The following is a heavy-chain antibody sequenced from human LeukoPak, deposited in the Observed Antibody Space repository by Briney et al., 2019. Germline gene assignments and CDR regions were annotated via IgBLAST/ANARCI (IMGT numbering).Heavy chain of an antibody. CDR2: IIPIFGTA. CDR1: GGTFSSYA. Sequence: ASVKVSCKASGGTFSSYAISWVRQAPGQGLEWMGGIIPIFGTANYAQKFQGRVTITADESTSTAYMELSSLRSEDTAVYYCARVVYFSGSYYGYWGQGTLVAVSS. CDR3: ARVVYFSGSYYGY. J-gene: IGHJ4*02. D-gene: IGHD1-26*01. V-gene: IGHV1-69*13.